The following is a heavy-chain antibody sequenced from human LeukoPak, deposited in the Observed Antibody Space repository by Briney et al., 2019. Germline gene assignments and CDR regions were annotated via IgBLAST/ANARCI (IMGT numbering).Heavy chain of an antibody. CDR1: GGSISSGGYY. CDR2: IYHSGTT. V-gene: IGHV4-30-2*01. CDR3: ARAQDLPDY. J-gene: IGHJ4*02. Sequence: PSQTLSPTCTVSGGSISSGGYYWSWIRQPPGKGLEWIGYIYHSGTTYYNPSLKSRVTISVDRSKNQFSLKLSSVTAADTAVYYCARAQDLPDYWGQGTLVTVSS.